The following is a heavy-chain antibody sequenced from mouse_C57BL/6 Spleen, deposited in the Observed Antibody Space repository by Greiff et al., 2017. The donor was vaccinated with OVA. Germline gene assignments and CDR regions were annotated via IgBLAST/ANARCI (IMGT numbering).Heavy chain of an antibody. CDR2: ISSGSSTI. CDR3: ARHGNTVVAKAMDY. J-gene: IGHJ4*01. D-gene: IGHD1-1*01. CDR1: GFTFSDYG. Sequence: EVKLMESGGGLVKPGGSLKLSCAASGFTFSDYGMHWVRQAPEKGLEWVAYISSGSSTIYYADTVKGRFTISRDNAKNTLFLQMTSLRSEDTAMYYRARHGNTVVAKAMDYWGQGTSVTVSS. V-gene: IGHV5-17*01.